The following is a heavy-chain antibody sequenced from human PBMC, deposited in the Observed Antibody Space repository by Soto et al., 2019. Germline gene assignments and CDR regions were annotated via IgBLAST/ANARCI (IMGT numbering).Heavy chain of an antibody. V-gene: IGHV2-5*02. D-gene: IGHD7-27*01. CDR1: GFSFSTSGVG. J-gene: IGHJ5*02. CDR3: AHRPTGDFFSNWFDP. CDR2: IYWDDDK. Sequence: GSGPTLVNPTQTLTLTCTFSGFSFSTSGVGVGWIRQPPGKALEWLALIYWDDDKRYSPSLKSRLTITKDTSKNQVVLTMTNMDPVDTATYYCAHRPTGDFFSNWFDPWGQGTLVTVSS.